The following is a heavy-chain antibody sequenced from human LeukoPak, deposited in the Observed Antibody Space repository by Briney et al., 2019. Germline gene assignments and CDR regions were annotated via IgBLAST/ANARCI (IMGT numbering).Heavy chain of an antibody. CDR3: ASSAYYYDSSGYLDY. D-gene: IGHD3-22*01. CDR1: GYTFTSYD. CDR2: IIPILGIA. Sequence: ASVKVSCKASGYTFTSYDINWVRQAPGQGLEWMGRIIPILGIANYAQKFQGRVTITADKSTSTAYMELSSLRSEDTAVYYCASSAYYYDSSGYLDYWGQGTLVTVSS. J-gene: IGHJ4*02. V-gene: IGHV1-69*04.